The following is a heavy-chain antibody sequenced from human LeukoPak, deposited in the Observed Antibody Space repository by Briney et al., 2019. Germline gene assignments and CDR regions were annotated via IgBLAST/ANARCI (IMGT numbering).Heavy chain of an antibody. Sequence: ASVKVSCKASGYTFTSYAMHWVRQAPGQRLEWMGWINAGNGNTKYPQKFQGRVTITRDTSASTAYMELSSLRSEDTAVYYCARDSSFLLERRSTFDYWGQGTLVTVSS. D-gene: IGHD1-1*01. CDR3: ARDSSFLLERRSTFDY. CDR1: GYTFTSYA. CDR2: INAGNGNT. V-gene: IGHV1-3*01. J-gene: IGHJ4*02.